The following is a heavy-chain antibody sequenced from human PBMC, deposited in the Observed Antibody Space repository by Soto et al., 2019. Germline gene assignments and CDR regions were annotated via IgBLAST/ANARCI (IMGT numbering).Heavy chain of an antibody. CDR2: IYHSGNT. D-gene: IGHD2-2*02. CDR3: ARARFQVLYGKPYFDS. Sequence: SETLSLTCTVSGGSITTGGSYWSWIRQDPGKGLEWIGNIYHSGNTYYNPSLKSRLTISVDTSKNHFSLMVDSVTAADTAVYYCARARFQVLYGKPYFDSWGQGTLVTVSS. J-gene: IGHJ4*02. V-gene: IGHV4-31*03. CDR1: GGSITTGGSY.